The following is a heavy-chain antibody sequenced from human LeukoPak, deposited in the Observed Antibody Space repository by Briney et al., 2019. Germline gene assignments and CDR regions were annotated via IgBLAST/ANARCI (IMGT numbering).Heavy chain of an antibody. V-gene: IGHV3-30*03. Sequence: PGGSLRLSCAASGFTFSSYGMHWVRQAPGMGLEWVAVISYDGSNKYYADSVKGRFTISRDYSESTLYLQMNSLRAEDTAVYYCARDGGRWLYYFDYWGQGTLVTVSP. CDR2: ISYDGSNK. CDR1: GFTFSSYG. D-gene: IGHD5-24*01. CDR3: ARDGGRWLYYFDY. J-gene: IGHJ4*02.